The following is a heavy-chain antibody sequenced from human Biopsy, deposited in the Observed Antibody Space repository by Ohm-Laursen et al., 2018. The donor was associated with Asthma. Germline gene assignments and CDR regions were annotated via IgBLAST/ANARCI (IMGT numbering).Heavy chain of an antibody. CDR2: INAGNGNT. J-gene: IGHJ3*02. D-gene: IGHD3-9*01. Sequence: ASVKVSCKASGYTFINYAIHWVRQAPGQRLEWMGWINAGNGNTKYSQKFQGRVTISRDTSASTAYMDLSSLRSEDTAVYYCARTYYDFLTGQVNDAFDIWGQGTMVTVSS. CDR1: GYTFINYA. V-gene: IGHV1-3*01. CDR3: ARTYYDFLTGQVNDAFDI.